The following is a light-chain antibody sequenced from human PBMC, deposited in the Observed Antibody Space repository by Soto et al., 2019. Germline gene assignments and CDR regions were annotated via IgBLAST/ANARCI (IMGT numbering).Light chain of an antibody. CDR1: SSNIGAGFD. Sequence: QSVLTQPPSVSGAPGQRVTISCTGSSSNIGAGFDVHWYHQIAGTAPKLLIYGNSNRPSGVPDRFSGSKSGNTASLTISGLQAEDEADYYCCSYVGSTTYVFGTGTKLTVL. CDR2: GNS. CDR3: CSYVGSTTYV. V-gene: IGLV1-40*01. J-gene: IGLJ1*01.